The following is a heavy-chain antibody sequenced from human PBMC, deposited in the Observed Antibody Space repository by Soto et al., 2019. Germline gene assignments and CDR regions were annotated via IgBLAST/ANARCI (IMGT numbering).Heavy chain of an antibody. Sequence: VQLVESGGGVVQPGRSLRLSCAASGFTFSDYAMHWVRQAPGKGLEWVAVVSHDGRNTHYADSVKGRFTISRDSSKNTGSLEMISRRAEDTAVYYCAKGGRQWLVTSGFNYWGQGALVTVSS. CDR3: AKGGRQWLVTSGFNY. D-gene: IGHD6-19*01. CDR2: VSHDGRNT. CDR1: GFTFSDYA. V-gene: IGHV3-30*18. J-gene: IGHJ4*02.